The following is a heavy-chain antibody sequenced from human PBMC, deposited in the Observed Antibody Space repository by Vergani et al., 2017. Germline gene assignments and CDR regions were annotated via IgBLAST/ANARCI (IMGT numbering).Heavy chain of an antibody. CDR2: VNPEGTNT. Sequence: EVQLVESGGGLVQPGGSLRLSCAASGFTFSRHWMHWVRQAPGKGLVWVSRVNPEGTNTPYADSVKGRFTISRDNAKNMMYLQLNSLRAEDTAVYYCATETGTTGGFDYWGQGTLVTVSS. CDR3: ATETGTTGGFDY. V-gene: IGHV3-74*01. CDR1: GFTFSRHW. D-gene: IGHD1-7*01. J-gene: IGHJ4*02.